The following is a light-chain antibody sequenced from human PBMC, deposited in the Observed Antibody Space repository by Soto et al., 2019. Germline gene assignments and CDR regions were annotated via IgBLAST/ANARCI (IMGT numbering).Light chain of an antibody. V-gene: IGLV1-40*01. Sequence: QSVLTQPPSVSRAPGQRVTISCTGSSSNIGAGYDVHWYQQLPGTAPKLLIYGNTNRPSGVPDRFSGSKSGTSASLAITGLQVEDEADYYCQSYDSSLSGHVIFGGGTQLTVL. CDR1: SSNIGAGYD. CDR2: GNT. J-gene: IGLJ2*01. CDR3: QSYDSSLSGHVI.